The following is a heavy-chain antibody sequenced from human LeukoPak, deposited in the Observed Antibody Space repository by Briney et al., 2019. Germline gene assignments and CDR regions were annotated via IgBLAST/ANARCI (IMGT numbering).Heavy chain of an antibody. J-gene: IGHJ6*04. CDR1: GFTFSSYS. CDR3: ARGDIVVVPAASGAPYHYYGMDV. V-gene: IGHV3-21*01. Sequence: GGSLRLSCAASGFTFSSYSMNWVRQAPGKGLEWVSSISSSSSYIYYADSVKGRFTISRDNAKNSLYLQMNSLRAEDTAVYYCARGDIVVVPAASGAPYHYYGMDVWGKGTTVTVSS. CDR2: ISSSSSYI. D-gene: IGHD2-2*01.